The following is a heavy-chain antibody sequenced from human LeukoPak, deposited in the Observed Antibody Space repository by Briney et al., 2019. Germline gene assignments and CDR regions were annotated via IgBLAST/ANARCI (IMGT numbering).Heavy chain of an antibody. CDR2: ISSSGSTI. CDR3: ARASVRYGIIDY. V-gene: IGHV3-48*03. Sequence: PGGSLRLSCAASGFTFSSYEMNWVRQAPGKGLEWVSYISSSGSTIYYADSVKGRFTISRDNAKNSLYLQMNSLRAEDTAVYYCARASVRYGIIDYWGQGTLVTVSS. CDR1: GFTFSSYE. D-gene: IGHD5-18*01. J-gene: IGHJ4*02.